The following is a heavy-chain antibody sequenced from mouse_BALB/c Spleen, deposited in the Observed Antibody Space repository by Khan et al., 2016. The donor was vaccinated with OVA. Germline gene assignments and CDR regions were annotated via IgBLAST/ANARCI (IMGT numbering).Heavy chain of an antibody. Sequence: QVQLKESGPGLVAPSQSLSITCTVSGFSLTTYGVSWVRQPPGKGLEWLGVIWGDGSTNYHSALISRLNINKDNSKSQVFFILNSLHTDDTATYYCARAFVLRHFDVWGAGTTVTVSS. D-gene: IGHD1-1*01. J-gene: IGHJ1*01. CDR1: GFSLTTYG. CDR3: ARAFVLRHFDV. V-gene: IGHV2-3*01. CDR2: IWGDGST.